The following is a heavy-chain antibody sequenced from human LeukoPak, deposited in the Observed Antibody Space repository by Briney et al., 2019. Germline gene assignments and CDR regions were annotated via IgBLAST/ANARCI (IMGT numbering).Heavy chain of an antibody. D-gene: IGHD2-2*01. CDR1: GYTFTGYY. V-gene: IGHV1-2*02. CDR3: ASDPGERYCSSTSCPGGEYYYYYYMDV. Sequence: ASVKVSCKASGYTFTGYYMHWVRPAPGHGLEWMGWINPNSGGTNYAQKFQGRVTMTRDTSISTACMELSRLRSDDTAVYYCASDPGERYCSSTSCPGGEYYYYYYMDVWGKGTTVTVSS. J-gene: IGHJ6*03. CDR2: INPNSGGT.